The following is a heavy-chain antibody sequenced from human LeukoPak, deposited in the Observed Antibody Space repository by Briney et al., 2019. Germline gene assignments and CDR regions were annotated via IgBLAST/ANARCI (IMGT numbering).Heavy chain of an antibody. CDR2: ISWNSGSI. CDR1: GFTFDDYA. V-gene: IGHV3-9*01. D-gene: IGHD6-19*01. J-gene: IGHJ4*02. CDR3: AKMRGGYSSGWYDY. Sequence: GRSLRLSCAASGFTFDDYAMHWVRQAPGKGLEWVSGISWNSGSIGYADSVKGRFTISRDNAKNSLYLQMNSLRAEDTALYYCAKMRGGYSSGWYDYWGQGTLVTVSS.